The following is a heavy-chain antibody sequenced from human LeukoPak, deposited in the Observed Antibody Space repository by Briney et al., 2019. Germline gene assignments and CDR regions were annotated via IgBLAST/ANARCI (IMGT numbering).Heavy chain of an antibody. D-gene: IGHD3-3*01. CDR1: GDSISSSSYY. Sequence: SETLSLTCTVSGDSISSSSYYWGWIRQPPGTGLEWIGSIYYTGYTYDNPSLKSRVTISVDTSKNQFSLKLSSVTAADMAVYYCAGGSGLIITIFGVVTPGSYYFDYWGQGTLVTVSS. CDR3: AGGSGLIITIFGVVTPGSYYFDY. CDR2: IYYTGYT. J-gene: IGHJ4*02. V-gene: IGHV4-39*07.